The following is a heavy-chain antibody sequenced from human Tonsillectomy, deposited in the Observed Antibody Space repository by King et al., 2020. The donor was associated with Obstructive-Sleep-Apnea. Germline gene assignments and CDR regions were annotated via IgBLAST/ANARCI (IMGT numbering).Heavy chain of an antibody. CDR3: ARGGGYGDYDY. CDR2: IYYSGST. Sequence: LQLQEAGPGLVKPSETLSLTCTVSGGSISIYYWSWIRQPPGKGLEWIGYIYYSGSTNYNPSLKSRVTISVDTSKNQFSLKLSSVTAADTAVYYCARGGGYGDYDYWGQGTLVTVSS. J-gene: IGHJ4*02. D-gene: IGHD4-17*01. V-gene: IGHV4-59*01. CDR1: GGSISIYY.